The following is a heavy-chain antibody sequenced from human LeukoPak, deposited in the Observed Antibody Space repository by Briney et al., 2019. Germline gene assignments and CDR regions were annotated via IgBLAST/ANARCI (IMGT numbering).Heavy chain of an antibody. CDR1: GFTFSDYD. CDR2: IGTAGDT. J-gene: IGHJ4*02. CDR3: ARVAKERVGGVYYFDY. D-gene: IGHD1-1*01. Sequence: GGSLRLSCAASGFTFSDYDMHWVRQATGKGLEWVSAIGTAGDTYYTGSVKGRFTISRENAKNSLYLQMNSLRAGETAVYYCARVAKERVGGVYYFDYWGQGTLVTVSS. V-gene: IGHV3-13*01.